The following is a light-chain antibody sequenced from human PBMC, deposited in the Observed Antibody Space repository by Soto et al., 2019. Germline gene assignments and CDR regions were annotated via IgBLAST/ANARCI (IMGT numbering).Light chain of an antibody. J-gene: IGLJ1*01. V-gene: IGLV2-11*01. Sequence: QSVLTQPRSVSGSPGQSVTISCTGTSSDVGGYNFVSWYQQHPGKAPKLILYDVSKRPSGVPDRFSGSKSGNTASLTISGLQAEDEADYYCCSYAGRYTHVFATGTKVTVL. CDR2: DVS. CDR3: CSYAGRYTHV. CDR1: SSDVGGYNF.